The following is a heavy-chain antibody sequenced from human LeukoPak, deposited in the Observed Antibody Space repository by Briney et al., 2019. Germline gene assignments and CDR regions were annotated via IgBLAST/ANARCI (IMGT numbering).Heavy chain of an antibody. D-gene: IGHD2-2*01. V-gene: IGHV3-74*01. Sequence: GGSLRLSCAASGNYWVHWVRQAPGKGLVWVSHINGDGSWTTYADSVKGRFTISKDNAKNTVYLQMNNLRAEDTAVYYCVSFYETYWGRGTLVTVSS. J-gene: IGHJ4*02. CDR2: INGDGSWT. CDR3: VSFYETY. CDR1: GNYW.